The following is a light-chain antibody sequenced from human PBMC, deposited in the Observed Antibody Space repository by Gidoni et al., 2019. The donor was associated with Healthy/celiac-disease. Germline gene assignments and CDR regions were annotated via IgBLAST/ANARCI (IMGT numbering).Light chain of an antibody. Sequence: DLQKTPSPSSLSASVGDRVTITCRASQSISSYFNWYQQQPGKAPKLLIHAASRLQSGVPSRFSGSGSGSDFTFTISSLQPEDFETYYCQRRYSTPPLPFGGGTKVEIK. V-gene: IGKV1-39*01. CDR3: QRRYSTPPLP. J-gene: IGKJ4*01. CDR1: QSISSY. CDR2: AAS.